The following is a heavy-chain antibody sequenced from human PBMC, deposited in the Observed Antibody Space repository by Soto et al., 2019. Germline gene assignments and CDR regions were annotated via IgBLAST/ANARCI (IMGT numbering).Heavy chain of an antibody. Sequence: PGGSLRLSCAVSGFTFSDYYMSWIRQAPGKGLEWVSYISSSGSTIYYADSVKGRFTISRDNAKNSLYLQMNSLRAEDTAVYYCAVELLYREDFDYWGQGTLVTVSS. CDR1: GFTFSDYY. D-gene: IGHD2-2*02. J-gene: IGHJ4*02. V-gene: IGHV3-11*01. CDR2: ISSSGSTI. CDR3: AVELLYREDFDY.